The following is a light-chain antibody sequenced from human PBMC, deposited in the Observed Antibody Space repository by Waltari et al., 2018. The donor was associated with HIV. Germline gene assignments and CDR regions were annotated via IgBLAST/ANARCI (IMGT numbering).Light chain of an antibody. CDR2: YDD. J-gene: IGLJ2*01. Sequence: QSVLTQPPSVSEAPRQRVTISCSGSSSNIGNNAVNWYQQLPGKPPKLLIYYDDLLASGVSDRFSGSQSGPSASLAISGLQSEDESDYYCAAWDDSLNGVVFGGGTKLTVL. CDR3: AAWDDSLNGVV. V-gene: IGLV1-36*01. CDR1: SSNIGNNA.